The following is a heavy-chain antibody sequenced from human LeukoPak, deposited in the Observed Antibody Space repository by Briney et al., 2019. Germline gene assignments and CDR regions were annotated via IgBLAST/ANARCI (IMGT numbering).Heavy chain of an antibody. J-gene: IGHJ4*02. D-gene: IGHD3-22*01. V-gene: IGHV3-11*04. CDR1: GFTFSDYY. CDR3: ARALVKNYYDSSGYVGY. CDR2: ISSSGSTI. Sequence: PGGSLRLSCAASGFTFSDYYMSWIRQAPGKGLEWVSYISSSGSTIYYADSVKGRFTISRDNAKNSLYLQMNSLRAEDTAVYYCARALVKNYYDSSGYVGYWGQGTLVTVSS.